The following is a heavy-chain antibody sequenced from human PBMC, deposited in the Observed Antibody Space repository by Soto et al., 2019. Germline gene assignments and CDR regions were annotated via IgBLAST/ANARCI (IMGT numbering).Heavy chain of an antibody. CDR3: ARMASFGSLNWFDP. D-gene: IGHD5-18*01. V-gene: IGHV1-8*01. CDR2: MNPGSGDT. Sequence: GASVKVSCKASGYIFTDNDVSWLRQATGQGLEWMGWMNPGSGDTGYAQKFQGRVTMTRNISIATAYMELSSLRADDTAIYYCARMASFGSLNWFDPWGQGTLVTVS. CDR1: GYIFTDND. J-gene: IGHJ5*02.